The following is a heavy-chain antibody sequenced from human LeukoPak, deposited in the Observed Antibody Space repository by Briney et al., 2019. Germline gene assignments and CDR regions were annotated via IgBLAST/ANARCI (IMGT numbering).Heavy chain of an antibody. D-gene: IGHD5-24*01. V-gene: IGHV4-61*01. CDR1: GGSISSSSYY. CDR3: ARDLLGDGYSDY. CDR2: IYYSGST. J-gene: IGHJ4*02. Sequence: PSETLSLTCTVSGGSISSSSYYWGWIRQPPGKGLEWIGYIYYSGSTNYNPSLKSRVTISVDTSKNQFSLKLSSVTAADTAVYYCARDLLGDGYSDYWGQGTLVTVSS.